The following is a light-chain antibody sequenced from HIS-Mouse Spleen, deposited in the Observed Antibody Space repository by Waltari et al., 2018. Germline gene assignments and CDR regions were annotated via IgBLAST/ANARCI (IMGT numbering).Light chain of an antibody. CDR2: WAS. CDR1: PSVLYSSNNKNY. V-gene: IGKV4-1*01. J-gene: IGKJ2*01. Sequence: DIVMTQSPDSLAVSLAERATINCKSSPSVLYSSNNKNYLAWYQQKPGQPPKLLIYWASTRESGVPDRFSGSGSGTDFTLTISSLQAEDVAVYYCQQYYSTPYTFGQGTKLEIK. CDR3: QQYYSTPYT.